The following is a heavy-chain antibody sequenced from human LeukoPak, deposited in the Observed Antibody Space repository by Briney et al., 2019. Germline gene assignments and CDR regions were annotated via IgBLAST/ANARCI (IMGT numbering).Heavy chain of an antibody. CDR3: ARVGAVAAAGTNWFDP. CDR1: GYTFTGYY. CDR2: INPNSGGT. V-gene: IGHV1-2*02. Sequence: ASVKVSCKASGYTFTGYYMHWVRQAPGQGLEWMGWINPNSGGTNYAQKFQGRVTMTRDTSISTAYMELSRLRSDDTAVYYCARVGAVAAAGTNWFDPWGQGTLVTVSS. J-gene: IGHJ5*02. D-gene: IGHD6-13*01.